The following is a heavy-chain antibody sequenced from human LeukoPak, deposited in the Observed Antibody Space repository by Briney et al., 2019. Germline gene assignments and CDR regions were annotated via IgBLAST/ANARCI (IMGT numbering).Heavy chain of an antibody. D-gene: IGHD3-22*01. CDR3: ARGRMSYYYDSSGYYYDVDLDY. Sequence: PGGSLRLSCAASGFTFSSYAMSWVRQAPGKGLEWVANIKQDGSEKYYVDSVKGRFTISRDNAKNSLYLQMNSLRAEDTAVYYCARGRMSYYYDSSGYYYDVDLDYWGQGTLVTVSS. J-gene: IGHJ4*02. V-gene: IGHV3-7*01. CDR2: IKQDGSEK. CDR1: GFTFSSYA.